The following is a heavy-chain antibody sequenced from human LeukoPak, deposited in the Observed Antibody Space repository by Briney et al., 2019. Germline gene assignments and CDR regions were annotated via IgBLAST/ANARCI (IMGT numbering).Heavy chain of an antibody. CDR2: INHSGST. J-gene: IGHJ3*02. V-gene: IGHV4-34*01. D-gene: IGHD3-22*01. CDR1: GGSFSGYY. Sequence: SETLSLSCAVYGGSFSGYYWSWIRQFPGKGLEWIGEINHSGSTNYTPSLKSRVTISVDTSKNQFSLKLSSVTAADTAVYYCARGGDSSAYYLLDAFDIWGQGTMVTVSS. CDR3: ARGGDSSAYYLLDAFDI.